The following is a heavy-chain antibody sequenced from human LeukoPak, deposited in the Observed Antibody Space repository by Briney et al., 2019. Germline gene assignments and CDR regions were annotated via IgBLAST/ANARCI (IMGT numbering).Heavy chain of an antibody. J-gene: IGHJ4*02. V-gene: IGHV4-59*08. CDR2: TYYSGNT. Sequence: PSETLSLTCAVSGGSFSSSYWSWIRQPPGKGLEWIGYTYYSGNTNYNPSLKSRVTISVDTSKNQFSLKLRSLTAADTAVYYCARHAGSDCFDYWGQGTLVTASS. CDR3: ARHAGSDCFDY. CDR1: GGSFSSSY. D-gene: IGHD6-19*01.